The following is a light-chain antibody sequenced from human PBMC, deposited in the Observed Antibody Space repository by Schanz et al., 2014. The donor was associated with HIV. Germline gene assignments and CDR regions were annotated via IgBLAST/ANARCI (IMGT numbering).Light chain of an antibody. Sequence: EVKMTQSPATLSLSPGERATLSCRASQNVNTNLAWYQQKPGQPPRLLLYGASTRATGVPDRFSGSGSGPDFTLTISRLEPEDFAVYYCQQYGSPPWTFGQGTKVEV. CDR2: GAS. V-gene: IGKV3-20*01. CDR1: QNVNTN. CDR3: QQYGSPPWT. J-gene: IGKJ1*01.